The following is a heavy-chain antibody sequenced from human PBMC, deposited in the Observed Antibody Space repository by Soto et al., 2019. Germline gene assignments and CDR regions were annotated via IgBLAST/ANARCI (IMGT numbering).Heavy chain of an antibody. CDR2: IYHSGST. CDR3: ARQRYCSRTSCPSYNWFDP. D-gene: IGHD2-2*01. CDR1: GGSISSSSFY. Sequence: QLQLQESGPGLVKPSETLSLTCTVSGGSISSSSFYWGCIRQPPGKGLEWIGSIYHSGSTYHNPYLESRVTISVDTSKNQFSLKLSSVTAADTAVYYCARQRYCSRTSCPSYNWFDPWGQGTLVTVSS. J-gene: IGHJ5*02. V-gene: IGHV4-39*01.